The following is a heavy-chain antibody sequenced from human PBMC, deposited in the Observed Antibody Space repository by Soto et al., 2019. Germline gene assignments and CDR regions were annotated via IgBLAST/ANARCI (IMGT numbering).Heavy chain of an antibody. V-gene: IGHV3-23*01. J-gene: IGHJ3*02. D-gene: IGHD3-16*01. CDR3: AYVMMGSHWEDFDI. Sequence: EEQLLESGGGLVQPGDSLRLSCAVSGFSLNNRAMNWVRQAPGEGLEWVSTITGGGSGTYYADSVKGRFTVSRDISKNTVYLQMNSLRADDAAVYYCAYVMMGSHWEDFDIWGQWTMVTVSS. CDR2: ITGGGSGT. CDR1: GFSLNNRA.